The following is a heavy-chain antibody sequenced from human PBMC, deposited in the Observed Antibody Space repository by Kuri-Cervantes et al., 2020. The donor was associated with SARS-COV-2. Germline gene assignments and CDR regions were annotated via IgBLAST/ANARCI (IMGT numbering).Heavy chain of an antibody. CDR3: ARHNSLEWSFDAFDI. D-gene: IGHD3-3*01. Sequence: SQTLSLTCAVSGYSISSGCYWGWIRQPPGKGLEWIGYIYYSGSTNYNPSLKSRVTISVDTSKNQFSLKLSSVTAADAAVYYCARHNSLEWSFDAFDIWGQGTMVTVSS. J-gene: IGHJ3*02. V-gene: IGHV4-38-2*01. CDR2: IYYSGST. CDR1: GYSISSGCY.